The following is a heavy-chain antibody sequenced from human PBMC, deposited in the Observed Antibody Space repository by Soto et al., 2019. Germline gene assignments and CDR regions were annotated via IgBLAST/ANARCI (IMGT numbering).Heavy chain of an antibody. CDR1: GGTFSSYA. D-gene: IGHD3-3*01. CDR3: ARAPIFGVATILGWFDP. CDR2: IIPIFGTA. J-gene: IGHJ5*02. V-gene: IGHV1-69*13. Sequence: SVKVSCKASGGTFSSYAISWVRQAPGQGLEWMGGIIPIFGTANYAQKFQGRVTITADESTSTAYMELSSLRSEDTAVYYCARAPIFGVATILGWFDPWGQGTLVTVSS.